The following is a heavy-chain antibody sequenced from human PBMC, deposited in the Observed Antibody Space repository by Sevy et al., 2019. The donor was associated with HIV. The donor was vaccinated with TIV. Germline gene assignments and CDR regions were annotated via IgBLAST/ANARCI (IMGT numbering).Heavy chain of an antibody. V-gene: IGHV4-4*07. CDR1: GGSISSYY. CDR2: IYTSGST. CDR3: ARDCGYSSSWYTPTGMLVWWLDP. J-gene: IGHJ5*02. Sequence: SETLSLTCTVSGGSISSYYWSWIRQPAGKGLEWIGRIYTSGSTNYNPSLKSRVTMSVDTSKNQFSLKLSSVTAADTAVYYCARDCGYSSSWYTPTGMLVWWLDPWGQGTLVTVSS. D-gene: IGHD6-13*01.